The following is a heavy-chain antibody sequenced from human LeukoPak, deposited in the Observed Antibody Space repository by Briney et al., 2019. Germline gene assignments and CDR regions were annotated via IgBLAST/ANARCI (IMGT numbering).Heavy chain of an antibody. J-gene: IGHJ6*02. D-gene: IGHD1-7*01. CDR2: IYYSGST. V-gene: IGHV4-59*01. CDR3: ASITGTTHYGMDV. Sequence: KSSETLSLTCTVSGGSISSYYWSWLRQPPGKGLEWIGYIYYSGSTNYNPSLKSRVTISVDTSKNQFSLKLSSVTAADTAVYYCASITGTTHYGMDVWGQGTTVTVSS. CDR1: GGSISSYY.